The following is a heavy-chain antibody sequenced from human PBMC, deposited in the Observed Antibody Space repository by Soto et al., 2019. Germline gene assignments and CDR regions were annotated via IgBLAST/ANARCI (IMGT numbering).Heavy chain of an antibody. CDR2: IWYDGSNK. Sequence: GGSLRLSCAASGFTFSSYGMHWVRQAPGKGLEWVAVIWYDGSNKYYADSVKGRFTISRGNSKNTLYLQMNSPRAEDTAVYYCARDGRPAYYYGSGGMDVWGQGTTVTVSS. CDR3: ARDGRPAYYYGSGGMDV. J-gene: IGHJ6*02. V-gene: IGHV3-33*01. D-gene: IGHD3-10*01. CDR1: GFTFSSYG.